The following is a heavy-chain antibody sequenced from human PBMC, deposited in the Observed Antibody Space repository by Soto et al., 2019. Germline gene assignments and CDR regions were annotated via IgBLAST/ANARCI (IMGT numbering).Heavy chain of an antibody. D-gene: IGHD3-3*01. Sequence: GWSLRLSCAASGFTFSSYGMHWVRQAPGKGLEWVAVISYDGSNKYYADSVKGRFTISRDNSKNTLYLQMNSLRAEDTAVYYCAKDALLYYDFWRGSLGMDVWGQGTTVTVSS. CDR1: GFTFSSYG. CDR3: AKDALLYYDFWRGSLGMDV. J-gene: IGHJ6*02. V-gene: IGHV3-30*18. CDR2: ISYDGSNK.